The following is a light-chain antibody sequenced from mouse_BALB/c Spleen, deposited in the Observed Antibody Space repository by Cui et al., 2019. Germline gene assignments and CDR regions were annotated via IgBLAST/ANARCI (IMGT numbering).Light chain of an antibody. V-gene: IGKV4-79*01. J-gene: IGKJ5*01. CDR3: HQWSSYPPT. CDR1: SSVSSSY. CDR2: STS. Sequence: QIVLTQSPAIMSASPGEKVTLTCSASSSVSSSYLYWYQQKPGSSPKLWIYSTSNLDSGVPARFSGSGSGTSYSLTISSMEAEDAASYFCHQWSSYPPTFGAGTKLELK.